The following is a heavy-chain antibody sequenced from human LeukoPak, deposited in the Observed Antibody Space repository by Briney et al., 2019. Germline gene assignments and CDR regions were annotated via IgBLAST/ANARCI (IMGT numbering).Heavy chain of an antibody. CDR1: GYTFTSYG. CDR2: ISACIGNT. D-gene: IGHD6-13*01. V-gene: IGHV1-18*01. CDR3: ARAPEYSSSWPI. Sequence: ASVKVSCKASGYTFTSYGISWVRQAPGQGLEWMGWISACIGNTNYAQKLQGRVTMTTDTSTSTAYMELRSLRSDDTAVYYCARAPEYSSSWPIWGQGTMVTVSS. J-gene: IGHJ3*02.